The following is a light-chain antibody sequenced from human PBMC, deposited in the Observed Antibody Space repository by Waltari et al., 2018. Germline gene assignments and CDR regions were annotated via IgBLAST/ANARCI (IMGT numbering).Light chain of an antibody. V-gene: IGKV1-39*01. J-gene: IGKJ1*01. CDR2: AAS. Sequence: DIQLTQSPSSLSASVVDIVTITCRASQSITTYLNWYQQKPGKAPKLLICAASILQSGVPSRFSGSGSGTDFTLTISSLQPEDFATFYCQQSYSSPRTFGQGTKVEIK. CDR1: QSITTY. CDR3: QQSYSSPRT.